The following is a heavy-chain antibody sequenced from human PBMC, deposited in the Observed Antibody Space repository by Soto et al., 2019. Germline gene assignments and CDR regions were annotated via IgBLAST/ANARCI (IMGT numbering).Heavy chain of an antibody. CDR1: GFTFSNAW. CDR3: TEDIVVVPAAVNYYYYYGMDV. CDR2: IKSKTDGGTT. V-gene: IGHV3-15*01. Sequence: GGSLRLSCAASGFTFSNAWMSWVRQAPGKGLEWVGRIKSKTDGGTTDYAAPVKGRFTISRDDSKNTLYLQMNGLKTEDTAVYYCTEDIVVVPAAVNYYYYYGMDVWGQGTTVTVSS. D-gene: IGHD2-2*01. J-gene: IGHJ6*02.